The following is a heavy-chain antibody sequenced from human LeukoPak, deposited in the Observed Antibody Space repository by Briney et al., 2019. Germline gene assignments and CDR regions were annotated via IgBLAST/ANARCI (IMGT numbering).Heavy chain of an antibody. V-gene: IGHV3-48*03. CDR1: GFVFSNYE. D-gene: IGHD3-16*02. CDR2: ISESGTTI. Sequence: GGSLRLSCVASGFVFSNYEMNWVRQAPGKGLEWVAYISESGTTIYYADSVKGRFTISRDNAKNSLYLQMNSLRAEDTAVYYCARDYVPDYVWGSYRHNWFDPWGQGTLVTVSS. CDR3: ARDYVPDYVWGSYRHNWFDP. J-gene: IGHJ5*02.